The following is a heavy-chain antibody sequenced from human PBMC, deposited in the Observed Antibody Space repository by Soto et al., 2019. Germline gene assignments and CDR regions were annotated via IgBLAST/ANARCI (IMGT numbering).Heavy chain of an antibody. V-gene: IGHV1-2*02. CDR3: ARVVSPYYDVLTGNWFDP. J-gene: IGHJ5*02. Sequence: QVQLVQSGAEVKEPGASVKVSCKASGYTFTGYYMHWARQAPGQGLEWMGWIKSFNVDTNYAQKFQGRVTLTRDTSISTAYMELSRLKSDDTAVYYCARVVSPYYDVLTGNWFDPWGQGTLVTVSS. CDR1: GYTFTGYY. CDR2: IKSFNVDT. D-gene: IGHD3-9*01.